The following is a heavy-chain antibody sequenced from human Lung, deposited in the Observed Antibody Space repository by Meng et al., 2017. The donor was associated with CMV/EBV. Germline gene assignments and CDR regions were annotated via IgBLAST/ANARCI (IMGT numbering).Heavy chain of an antibody. Sequence: GGSLRLXCAASGFMFSAYHIHWVRQAPGKGLEWVAFISFDGIRKYYTESVKGRFDVSRDNSENTVYLHMNTLRGEDTAVYYCVKELPYTYRLDHWGQGTLVNVSS. CDR3: VKELPYTYRLDH. V-gene: IGHV3-30*02. CDR1: GFMFSAYH. D-gene: IGHD1-1*01. CDR2: ISFDGIRK. J-gene: IGHJ1*01.